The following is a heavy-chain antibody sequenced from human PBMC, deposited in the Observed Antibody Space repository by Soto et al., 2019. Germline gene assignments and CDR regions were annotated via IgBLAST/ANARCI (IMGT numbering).Heavy chain of an antibody. Sequence: QVQLVQSGPEVKKAGSSVRVSCKASGGTFSNYAISWVRQAPGQGLEWMGGIAPIFGTPNYAQNFQGRVTISADESTSTAYMELRGLRSEDTALYSCARANVGATFGHYYYAMDVWGQGTTVTVSS. CDR3: ARANVGATFGHYYYAMDV. J-gene: IGHJ6*02. CDR2: IAPIFGTP. CDR1: GGTFSNYA. D-gene: IGHD3-10*01. V-gene: IGHV1-69*12.